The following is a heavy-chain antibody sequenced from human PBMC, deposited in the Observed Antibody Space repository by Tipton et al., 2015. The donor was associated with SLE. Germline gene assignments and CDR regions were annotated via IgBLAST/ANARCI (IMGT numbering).Heavy chain of an antibody. Sequence: LRLSCTVSGGSISETIYYWGWIRQAPGKGLEWIGSIYFSGSTYYSPSLKSRVTMSVDTSRNQFSLKLSSVTAADTAIYYCATDPNGVYGSFEYWGQGALVTVSS. J-gene: IGHJ4*02. CDR3: ATDPNGVYGSFEY. CDR2: IYFSGST. CDR1: GGSISETIYY. V-gene: IGHV4-39*07. D-gene: IGHD4-17*01.